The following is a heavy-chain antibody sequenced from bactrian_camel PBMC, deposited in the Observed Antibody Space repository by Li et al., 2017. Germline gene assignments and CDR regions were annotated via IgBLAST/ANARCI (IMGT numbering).Heavy chain of an antibody. CDR1: PETYHNHC. D-gene: IGHD6*01. CDR2: IDGSGQYT. J-gene: IGHJ4*01. CDR3: AAKRALCSWIDWNRVSTITT. V-gene: IGHV3S6*01. Sequence: HVQLVESGGESVQAGGSLRLSCAASPETYHNHCMGWFRQVTGKETEGVARIDGSGQYTFYTDATKGRFTISRADNTLYLQMNDLKPEDSAMYYCAAKRALCSWIDWNRVSTITTGARGPRSPSP.